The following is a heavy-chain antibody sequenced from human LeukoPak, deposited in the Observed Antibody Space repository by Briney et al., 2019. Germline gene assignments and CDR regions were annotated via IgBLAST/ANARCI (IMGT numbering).Heavy chain of an antibody. V-gene: IGHV3-66*01. D-gene: IGHD4-17*01. Sequence: PGGSLRLSCAASGLTVSSNYMSWVRQAPGKGLEWVSVIYRGGPTYYADSVKGRFTISRDNSKNTLCLQMNSLRAEDTAVYYCARDSYVDSEAVRWFDPWGQGTLVTVSS. CDR1: GLTVSSNY. CDR2: IYRGGPT. J-gene: IGHJ5*02. CDR3: ARDSYVDSEAVRWFDP.